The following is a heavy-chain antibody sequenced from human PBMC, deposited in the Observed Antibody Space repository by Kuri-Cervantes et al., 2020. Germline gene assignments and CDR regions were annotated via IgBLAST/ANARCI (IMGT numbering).Heavy chain of an antibody. V-gene: IGHV3-7*01. CDR1: GFTFSSYG. CDR3: ARAGGYCSSTSCRLDY. J-gene: IGHJ4*01. Sequence: GGSLRLSCAASGFTFSSYGMHWVRQAPGKGLEWVANIKQDGSEKYYVDSVKGRFTISRDNAKNSLYLQMNSLRAEDTAVYYCARAGGYCSSTSCRLDYWGHGTLVTVSS. D-gene: IGHD2-2*01. CDR2: IKQDGSEK.